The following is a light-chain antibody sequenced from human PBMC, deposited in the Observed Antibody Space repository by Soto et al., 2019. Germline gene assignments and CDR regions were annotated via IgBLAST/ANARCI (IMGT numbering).Light chain of an antibody. J-gene: IGLJ2*01. CDR3: CSYTRSSTVL. Sequence: QSVLTQPASVSGSPGQSITISCTGTSSDIGAYNYVFWYQHHPDKVPKLMIYDVNNRPSGVSDRFSGSKFGNTASLTISGLQAEDEADYYCCSYTRSSTVLFGGGTKLTVL. CDR1: SSDIGAYNY. CDR2: DVN. V-gene: IGLV2-14*03.